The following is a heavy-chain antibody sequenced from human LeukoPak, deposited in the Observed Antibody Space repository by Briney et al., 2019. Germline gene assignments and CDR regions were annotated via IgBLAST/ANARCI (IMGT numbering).Heavy chain of an antibody. CDR1: GGSISSGDYY. CDR3: ASSMVRGVIFDY. J-gene: IGHJ4*02. CDR2: IYYSGST. D-gene: IGHD3-10*01. Sequence: PSETLSLTCTVSGGSISSGDYYWSWIRQPPGTGLEWIGYIYYSGSTYDNPSLKSRVTISVDTSKNQFSLKLSSVTAADTAVYYWASSMVRGVIFDYWGQGTLVSVSS. V-gene: IGHV4-30-4*08.